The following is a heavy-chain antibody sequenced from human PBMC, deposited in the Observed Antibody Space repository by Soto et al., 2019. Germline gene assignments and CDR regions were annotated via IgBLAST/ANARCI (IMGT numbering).Heavy chain of an antibody. CDR3: ARLTVSTPSPYYYYRMEV. Sequence: PGESLKISCKGSGYSFNTYWIGWVRQMPGKGLEWMGIIYPGDSNTRYSPSFQGQVTISADRSITTTYVQWSSLKASDTAMYYCARLTVSTPSPYYYYRMEVWGQGTTVTVSS. CDR2: IYPGDSNT. CDR1: GYSFNTYW. D-gene: IGHD2-2*01. J-gene: IGHJ6*02. V-gene: IGHV5-51*01.